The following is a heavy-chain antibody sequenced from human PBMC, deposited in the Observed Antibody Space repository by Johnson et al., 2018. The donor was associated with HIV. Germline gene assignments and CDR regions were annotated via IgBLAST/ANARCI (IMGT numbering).Heavy chain of an antibody. J-gene: IGHJ3*02. V-gene: IGHV3-30*03. Sequence: QVQLVESGGGVVQPGRSLRLSCAASGFTFSSYAMHCVRQAPGKGLEWVAVISYDGSYKYYADSVKGRFTISRDNSKNTLYLQMSSLRAEDTAVYYCARGDHYDSSGFYFGAAFDIWGQGTMVTVSS. CDR1: GFTFSSYA. CDR2: ISYDGSYK. CDR3: ARGDHYDSSGFYFGAAFDI. D-gene: IGHD3-22*01.